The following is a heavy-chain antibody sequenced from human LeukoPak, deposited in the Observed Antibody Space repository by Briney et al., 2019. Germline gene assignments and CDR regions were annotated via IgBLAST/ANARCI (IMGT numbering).Heavy chain of an antibody. V-gene: IGHV1-2*02. Sequence: ASVKVSCKASGYTFSGYYMHWVRQAPGQGLEWMGWINPNSGGTKSAQKFQGRVTMTRDTSISTAYMELSRLRSDDTAVYYCARGFYYGSGSYNWFDPWGQGTLVTVSS. CDR2: INPNSGGT. D-gene: IGHD3-10*01. CDR1: GYTFSGYY. CDR3: ARGFYYGSGSYNWFDP. J-gene: IGHJ5*02.